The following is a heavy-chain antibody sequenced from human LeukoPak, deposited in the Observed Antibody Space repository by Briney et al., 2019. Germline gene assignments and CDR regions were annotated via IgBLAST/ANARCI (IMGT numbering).Heavy chain of an antibody. CDR3: ARESLGE. CDR2: IYSCGST. CDR1: GGSISSGDYY. J-gene: IGHJ4*02. Sequence: SETLSLTCTVSGGSISSGDYYWSWIPQPPGKGLEWIGYIYSCGSTYYNSSLRSRVTISVDTSKNQFSLKLSSVTAADTAVYYCARESLGEGGQGTLVTVSS. V-gene: IGHV4-30-4*08. D-gene: IGHD3-10*01.